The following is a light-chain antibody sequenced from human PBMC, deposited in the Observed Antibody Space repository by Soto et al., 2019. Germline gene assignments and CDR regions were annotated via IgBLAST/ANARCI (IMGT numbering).Light chain of an antibody. CDR3: SSYTSRNLVI. CDR2: DIT. CDR1: TSDVGGYNY. V-gene: IGLV2-14*01. J-gene: IGLJ2*01. Sequence: QSVLTQPASVSGAPGQSITISCTGTTSDVGGYNYVSWYQQHPGKAPKLMIYDITNRPSGVSDRFSGSRSGTTASLTISGLQHDDDADYYCSSYTSRNLVIFGGGTKLTVL.